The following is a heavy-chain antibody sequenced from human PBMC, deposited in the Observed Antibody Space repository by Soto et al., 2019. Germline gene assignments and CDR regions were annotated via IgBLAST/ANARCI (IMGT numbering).Heavy chain of an antibody. Sequence: QVQLVQSGAEVKKPGSSVKVSCKASGGTFSSYTISWVRQAPGQGLEWMGRIIPILGIANYAQKFQGRVTITADKSTSTAYMELSSLRSEDMAVYYCARGAYYYDSSGFMRHDAFDIWGQGTMVTVSS. V-gene: IGHV1-69*02. J-gene: IGHJ3*02. D-gene: IGHD3-22*01. CDR1: GGTFSSYT. CDR3: ARGAYYYDSSGFMRHDAFDI. CDR2: IIPILGIA.